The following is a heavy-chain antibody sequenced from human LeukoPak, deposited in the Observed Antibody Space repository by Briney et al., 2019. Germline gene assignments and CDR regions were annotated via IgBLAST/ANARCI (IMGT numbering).Heavy chain of an antibody. Sequence: GSLRLSCAASGFTFSSYTFHWVRQAPGKGLEWVAVQDGNNKYYTDSVKGRFTISRDNSKNTLYLQMNSLRAEDTAVYYCARDDRGYSGYHFDHWGQGTLATVSS. J-gene: IGHJ4*02. V-gene: IGHV3-30-3*01. CDR1: GFTFSSYT. CDR2: QDGNNK. D-gene: IGHD5-12*01. CDR3: ARDDRGYSGYHFDH.